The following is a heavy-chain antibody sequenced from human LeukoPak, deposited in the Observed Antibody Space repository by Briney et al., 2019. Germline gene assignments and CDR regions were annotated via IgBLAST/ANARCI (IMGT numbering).Heavy chain of an antibody. CDR2: IRSKAYGGTT. Sequence: GGSLRLSCAASGFTFSSYWVHWVRQAPGKGLEWVGFIRSKAYGGTTEYAASVKDRFAISRDDSKSIAYLQMNSLKTEDTAVYYCARDQALVGYCSTISCPLGDYWGQGTLVTVSS. V-gene: IGHV3-49*04. J-gene: IGHJ4*02. CDR3: ARDQALVGYCSTISCPLGDY. CDR1: GFTFSSYW. D-gene: IGHD2-2*01.